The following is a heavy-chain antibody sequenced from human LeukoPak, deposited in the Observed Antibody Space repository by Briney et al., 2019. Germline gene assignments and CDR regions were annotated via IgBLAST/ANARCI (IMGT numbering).Heavy chain of an antibody. D-gene: IGHD5-24*01. CDR2: INHSGST. Sequence: PSETLSLTCAVYGGSFSGYYWSWIRQPPGKGLEWIGEINHSGSTNYNPSLKSRVTISVDTSKNQFSLKLSSVTAADTAVYYCARGQKSSRWLPRDYFDYWGQGTLVTVSS. CDR1: GGSFSGYY. V-gene: IGHV4-34*01. J-gene: IGHJ4*02. CDR3: ARGQKSSRWLPRDYFDY.